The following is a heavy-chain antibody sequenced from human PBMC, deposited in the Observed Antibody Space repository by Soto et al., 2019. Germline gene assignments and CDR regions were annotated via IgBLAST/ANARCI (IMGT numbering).Heavy chain of an antibody. CDR2: IYHSGST. CDR1: DGSISSGGYS. V-gene: IGHV4-30-2*01. J-gene: IGHJ5*02. Sequence: SETLSLTCAVSDGSISSGGYSWSWIRQPPGKGLEWIGYIYHSGSTYYNPSLKSRVTISVDRSKNQFSLKLSSVTAADTAVYYCARVPLPWGQGTLVTVSS. CDR3: ARVPLP.